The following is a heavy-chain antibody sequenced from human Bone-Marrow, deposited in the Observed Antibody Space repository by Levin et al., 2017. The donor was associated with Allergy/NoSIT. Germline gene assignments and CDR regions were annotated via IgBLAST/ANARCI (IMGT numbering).Heavy chain of an antibody. V-gene: IGHV1-18*01. J-gene: IGHJ4*02. Sequence: ASVKVSCKASGYTFTSYGISWVRQAPGQGLEWMGWISAYNGNTNYAQKLQGRVTMTTDTSTSTAYMELRSLRSDDTAVYYCARDLDDILTGYGKVGGNWGQGTLVTVSS. D-gene: IGHD3-9*01. CDR1: GYTFTSYG. CDR2: ISAYNGNT. CDR3: ARDLDDILTGYGKVGGN.